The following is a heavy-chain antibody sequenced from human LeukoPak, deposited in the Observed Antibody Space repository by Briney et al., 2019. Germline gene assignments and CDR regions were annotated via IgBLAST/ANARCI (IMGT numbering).Heavy chain of an antibody. V-gene: IGHV4-31*02. Sequence: PSETLSLTWTVSVASISSGCYYWGWVRQHPGKGLEWIGYIYYSGSTYYNPSLKSRVTISVDTSKNQFSLKLSSVTAADTAVYYCALTTDGMDVWGQGTTVTVSS. CDR3: ALTTDGMDV. J-gene: IGHJ6*02. CDR2: IYYSGST. CDR1: VASISSGCYY. D-gene: IGHD1/OR15-1a*01.